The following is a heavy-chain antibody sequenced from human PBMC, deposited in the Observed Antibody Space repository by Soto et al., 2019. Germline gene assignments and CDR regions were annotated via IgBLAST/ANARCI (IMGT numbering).Heavy chain of an antibody. CDR2: ISDSGRYT. CDR3: AKEAKGRPVTTLFDY. CDR1: RFTFSSRA. V-gene: IGHV3-23*01. Sequence: GGSLRLSCAASRFTFSSRAMNWVRQAPGKGLEWVSGISDSGRYTYYADSVKGRFTISRDNSKNTLYLQMNSLRAEDTAVYYCAKEAKGRPVTTLFDYWGQGTLVTVSS. D-gene: IGHD4-17*01. J-gene: IGHJ4*02.